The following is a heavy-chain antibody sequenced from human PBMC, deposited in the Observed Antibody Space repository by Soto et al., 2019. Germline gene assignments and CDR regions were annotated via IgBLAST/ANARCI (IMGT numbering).Heavy chain of an antibody. V-gene: IGHV5-10-1*01. CDR3: ARLRHSDYYYYGMDV. Sequence: GESLKISCKGSGYSFTIYCISWVLQRPWKGLEWMGRIDPSDSYTNYSPSFQGHVTISADKSISTAYLQWSSLKASDTAMYYCARLRHSDYYYYGMDVWGQGTTVTVSS. J-gene: IGHJ6*02. D-gene: IGHD5-18*01. CDR2: IDPSDSYT. CDR1: GYSFTIYC.